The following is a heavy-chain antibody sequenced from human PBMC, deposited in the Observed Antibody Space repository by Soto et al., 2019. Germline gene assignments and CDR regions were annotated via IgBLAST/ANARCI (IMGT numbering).Heavy chain of an antibody. J-gene: IGHJ4*02. CDR1: GFTFSSYW. CDR3: ARAYVSSGYYYFDY. V-gene: IGHV3-7*01. CDR2: IKQDGSEK. D-gene: IGHD3-22*01. Sequence: PGESLRPSSATSGFTFSSYWMSWVRQAPGTGLEWVANIKQDGSEKYYVDSVKGRFTISRDNAKNSLFLQMNILRAEDTAVYYCARAYVSSGYYYFDYWGQGT.